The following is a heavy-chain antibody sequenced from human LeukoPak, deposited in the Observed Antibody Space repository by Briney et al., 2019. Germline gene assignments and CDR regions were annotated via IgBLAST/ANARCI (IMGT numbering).Heavy chain of an antibody. D-gene: IGHD2-15*01. Sequence: GGSLRLSCAASGFTFSTYWMHWVRQAPGKGLVWVSRINGDGSSASYADSVKGRFTISRDNAKNTLYLQMYSLRAEDTAVYYCVRGIGYCGGGTCSDYWGQGTLVTVSS. CDR1: GFTFSTYW. CDR2: INGDGSSA. CDR3: VRGIGYCGGGTCSDY. J-gene: IGHJ4*02. V-gene: IGHV3-74*01.